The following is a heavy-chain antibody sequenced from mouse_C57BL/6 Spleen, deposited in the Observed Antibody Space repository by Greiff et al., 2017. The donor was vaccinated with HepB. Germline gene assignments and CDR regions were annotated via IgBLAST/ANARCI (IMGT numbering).Heavy chain of an antibody. D-gene: IGHD1-1*01. V-gene: IGHV1-64*01. CDR3: ARTDKKITTVVATDYAMDY. CDR2: IHPNSGST. Sequence: QVQLQQPGAELVKPGASVKLSCKASGYTFTSYWMHWVKQRPGQGLEWIGMIHPNSGSTNYNEKFKSKATLTVDKSSSTAYMQLSSLTSEDSAVYYCARTDKKITTVVATDYAMDYWGQGTSVTVSS. J-gene: IGHJ4*01. CDR1: GYTFTSYW.